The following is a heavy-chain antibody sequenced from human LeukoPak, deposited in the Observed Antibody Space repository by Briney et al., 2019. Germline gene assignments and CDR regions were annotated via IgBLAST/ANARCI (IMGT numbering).Heavy chain of an antibody. CDR2: IYYSGST. Sequence: PSETLSLTCAVSGGSISSSNWWSWIRQPPGKGLEWIGYIYYSGSTNYNPSLKSRVTISVDTSKNQFSLKLSSVTAADTAVYYCARTNTAMVNYYFDFRGQGTLVTVSS. CDR1: GGSISSSNW. V-gene: IGHV4-61*01. J-gene: IGHJ4*02. CDR3: ARTNTAMVNYYFDF. D-gene: IGHD5-18*01.